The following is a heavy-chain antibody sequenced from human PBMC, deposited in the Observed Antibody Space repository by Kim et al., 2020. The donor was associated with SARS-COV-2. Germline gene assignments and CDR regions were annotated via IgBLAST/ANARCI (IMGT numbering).Heavy chain of an antibody. D-gene: IGHD3-10*01. V-gene: IGHV4-39*01. CDR3: ARNYYGSGEGTFDI. CDR2: IFYSGRT. J-gene: IGHJ3*02. Sequence: SETLSLTCNVSRGSISSSSHYWGWIRRPPGKGLEWIGNIFYSGRTYYNPSLRSRLTISVDTSTNQFSLRLSSVTAADTGVYFCARNYYGSGEGTFDIWG. CDR1: RGSISSSSHY.